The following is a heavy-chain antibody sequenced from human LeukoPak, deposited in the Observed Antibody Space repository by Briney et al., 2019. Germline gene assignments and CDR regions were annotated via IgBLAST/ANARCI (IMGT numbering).Heavy chain of an antibody. D-gene: IGHD3-22*01. V-gene: IGHV3-23*01. CDR3: ARAYGSSGYYQLPIDY. CDR1: GFTFSSYA. CDR2: ITGSGGTT. J-gene: IGHJ4*02. Sequence: PGGSLRLSCAASGFTFSSYAMYWVRQAPGKGLEWVSGITGSGGTTHHADSVKGRFTISRDNSKNTLFLQMNSLRVEDTALYYCARAYGSSGYYQLPIDYWGQGTLVTVSS.